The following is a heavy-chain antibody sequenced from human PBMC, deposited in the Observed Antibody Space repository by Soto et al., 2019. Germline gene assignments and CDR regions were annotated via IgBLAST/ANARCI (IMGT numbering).Heavy chain of an antibody. Sequence: SETLSLTCAVSCYSITSGYYWGWIRQPPGKGLEWVGSIYHGGITYYNPSLKSRVTISLHTSKNHFSLSLGSVTAADTAVYYCARIYSSSCFDPWGQGTLVTVSS. CDR1: CYSITSGYY. CDR3: ARIYSSSCFDP. J-gene: IGHJ5*02. CDR2: IYHGGIT. V-gene: IGHV4-38-2*01. D-gene: IGHD6-13*01.